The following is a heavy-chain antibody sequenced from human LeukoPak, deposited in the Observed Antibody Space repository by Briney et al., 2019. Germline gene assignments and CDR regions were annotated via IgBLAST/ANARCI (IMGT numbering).Heavy chain of an antibody. CDR1: VDSFSHGY. V-gene: IGHV4-59*01. D-gene: IGHD6-25*01. CDR3: ARYGSNSGWRSFDI. CDR2: LSYSGTT. J-gene: IGHJ3*02. Sequence: SETLSLTCTVSVDSFSHGYWSWIRQPPGKGLEWIGWLSYSGTTVYNPSLKSRVAMSVDPSRIQFYLHLNSVTAADTAVYYCARYGSNSGWRSFDIWGQGTRVTVSS.